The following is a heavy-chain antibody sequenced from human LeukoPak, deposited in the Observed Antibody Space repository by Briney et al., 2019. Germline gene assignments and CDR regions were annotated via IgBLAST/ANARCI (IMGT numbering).Heavy chain of an antibody. CDR1: GGSISSGSYY. V-gene: IGHV4-61*02. Sequence: SQTLSLTCTVSGGSISSGSYYWSWIRQPAGKGLEWIGRIYTSGSTNYNPSLKSRVTISVDTSKNQFSLELSSVTAADTAVYYCARAESRRYYYGMDVWGQGTTVTVSS. CDR2: IYTSGST. J-gene: IGHJ6*02. CDR3: ARAESRRYYYGMDV.